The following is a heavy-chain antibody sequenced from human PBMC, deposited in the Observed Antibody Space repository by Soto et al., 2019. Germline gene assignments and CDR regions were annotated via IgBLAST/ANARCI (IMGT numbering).Heavy chain of an antibody. Sequence: PSETLSLTCTVSGGSIGSSSYYWGWIRQPPGKGLEWIGTIFYSGSTYYNPSLKSRVTISVDTSKNQFSLKLSSVTAADTAVYYCARSAYNIDYWGQGSLVTVSS. J-gene: IGHJ4*02. D-gene: IGHD1-1*01. V-gene: IGHV4-39*01. CDR1: GGSIGSSSYY. CDR3: ARSAYNIDY. CDR2: IFYSGST.